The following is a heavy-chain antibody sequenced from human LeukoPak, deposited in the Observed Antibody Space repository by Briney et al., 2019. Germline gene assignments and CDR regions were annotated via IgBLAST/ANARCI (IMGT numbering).Heavy chain of an antibody. J-gene: IGHJ5*02. CDR3: ARAPLGYCSGGSCYGGFNWFDP. Sequence: PGGSLRLSCAASGFTFSSYWMHWVRQAPGKGLVWVPRINSDGSSTSYADSVKGRFTISRDNAKNTLYLQMNSLRAEDTAVYYCARAPLGYCSGGSCYGGFNWFDPWGQGTLVTVSS. D-gene: IGHD2-15*01. V-gene: IGHV3-74*01. CDR1: GFTFSSYW. CDR2: INSDGSST.